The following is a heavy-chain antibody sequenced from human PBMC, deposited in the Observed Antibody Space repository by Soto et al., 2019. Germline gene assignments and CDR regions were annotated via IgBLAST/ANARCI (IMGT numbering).Heavy chain of an antibody. CDR3: VMQRGGVVY. J-gene: IGHJ4*02. CDR1: GYSSTGNS. CDR2: INPNHGGI. V-gene: IGHV1-2*02. D-gene: IGHD6-25*01. Sequence: QVHLVQSGAEVRKPGASVKVSCKASGYSSTGNSMHWVRQAPGQGLEWMGWINPNHGGINYAQKFQGRVTMTRDTSISTAYMDLSRLRSDDTAVYYCVMQRGGVVYWGQGTLVTVSS.